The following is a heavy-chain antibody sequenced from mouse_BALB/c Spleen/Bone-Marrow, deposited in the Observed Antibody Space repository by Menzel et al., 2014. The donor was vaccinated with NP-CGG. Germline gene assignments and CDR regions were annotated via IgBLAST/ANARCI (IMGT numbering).Heavy chain of an antibody. V-gene: IGHV1-7*01. CDR2: INPSTGYT. CDR3: ARIYYYDRDY. Sequence: QVQLKQSGAELAKPGASVKMSCKASGYTFTNYWMHWVKQRPGQGLEWIGYINPSTGYTEYNQKFKDKATLTADKSSSTAYMQLSSLTSEDSAVYYCARIYYYDRDYWGQGTTLTVSS. CDR1: GYTFTNYW. J-gene: IGHJ2*01. D-gene: IGHD1-1*01.